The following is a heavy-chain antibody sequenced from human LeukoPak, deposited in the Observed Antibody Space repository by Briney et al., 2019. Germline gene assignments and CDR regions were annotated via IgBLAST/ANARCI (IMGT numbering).Heavy chain of an antibody. Sequence: GGSLRLSCAASGFIFSDLYMGWIRQAPGRGLEWISYITDRGNKVYYTDSVKGRFTMSRDNAKKSLYLQMNSLRAEDTAVYYCARAKFDSSGYYYRGFDIWGQGTMVTVSS. D-gene: IGHD3-22*01. CDR3: ARAKFDSSGYYYRGFDI. CDR1: GFIFSDLY. CDR2: ITDRGNKV. J-gene: IGHJ3*02. V-gene: IGHV3-11*04.